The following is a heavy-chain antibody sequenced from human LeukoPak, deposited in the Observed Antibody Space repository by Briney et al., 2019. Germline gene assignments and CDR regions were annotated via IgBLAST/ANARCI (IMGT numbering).Heavy chain of an antibody. CDR1: GFTFSSYS. Sequence: PGRSLRLSCAASGFTFSSYSMNWVRQAPGKGLEWVSSISSSSSYIYYADSVKGRVTISRDNAKNSLYLQMNSLRAEDTAVYYCARDLSPGGSGSYYRGFDYWGQGTLVTVSS. V-gene: IGHV3-21*01. D-gene: IGHD3-10*01. J-gene: IGHJ4*02. CDR3: ARDLSPGGSGSYYRGFDY. CDR2: ISSSSSYI.